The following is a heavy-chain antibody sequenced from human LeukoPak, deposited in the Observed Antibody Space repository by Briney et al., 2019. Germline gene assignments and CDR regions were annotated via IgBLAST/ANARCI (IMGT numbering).Heavy chain of an antibody. CDR3: ARDHDYGDYEGPAAFDY. V-gene: IGHV1-46*01. D-gene: IGHD4-17*01. CDR2: MSPSGGRT. CDR1: GYTFTGYY. Sequence: ASVKVSCKASGYTFTGYYMHWVRQAPGQGLEWMGEMSPSGGRTSYAQKFQGRGTMTRDTSTSTVYMELTSLSSEDTAVYYCARDHDYGDYEGPAAFDYWGPGTLVTVSS. J-gene: IGHJ4*02.